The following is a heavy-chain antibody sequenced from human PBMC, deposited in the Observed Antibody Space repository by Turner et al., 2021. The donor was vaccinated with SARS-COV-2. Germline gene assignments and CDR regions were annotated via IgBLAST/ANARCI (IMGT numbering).Heavy chain of an antibody. CDR1: GGSISSSSYY. D-gene: IGHD5-18*01. Sequence: QLQLQESGPGLVKPSETLSLTCTVSGGSISSSSYYWGWLSQPPGKGLEWIGNIYYSGSAYYNPSLKSRVTISVDPSKNQFSLKLTSVTAADTAVYYCARLMDTAMDYYGTDVWGQGTTVTVSS. V-gene: IGHV4-39*01. CDR3: ARLMDTAMDYYGTDV. CDR2: IYYSGSA. J-gene: IGHJ6*02.